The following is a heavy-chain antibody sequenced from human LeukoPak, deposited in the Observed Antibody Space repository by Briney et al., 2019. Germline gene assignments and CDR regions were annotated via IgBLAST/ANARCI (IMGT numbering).Heavy chain of an antibody. D-gene: IGHD3-3*01. CDR2: INRSGST. J-gene: IGHJ6*03. CDR1: GGSFSGYY. Sequence: SETLSLTCAVYGGSFSGYYWSWIRQPPGMGLEWIGEINRSGSTNYNPSLKSRVTISVDTSKNQFSLKLSSVTAADTAVYYCARDNAYDFWSGTYYYYYMDVWGKGTTVTVSS. V-gene: IGHV4-34*01. CDR3: ARDNAYDFWSGTYYYYYMDV.